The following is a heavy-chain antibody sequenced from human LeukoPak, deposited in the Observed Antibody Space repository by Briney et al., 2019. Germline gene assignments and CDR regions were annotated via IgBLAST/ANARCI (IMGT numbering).Heavy chain of an antibody. CDR1: GFTFSSYS. V-gene: IGHV3-21*04. CDR2: ISSSSSYI. CDR3: ARGSSSSGPYYFDY. Sequence: GGSLRLSCAASGFTFSSYSVNWVRQAPGKGLEWVSSISSSSSYIYYADSVKGRFTISRDNAKNSLYLQMNSLRAEDTALYYCARGSSSSGPYYFDYWGQGTLVTVSS. D-gene: IGHD6-6*01. J-gene: IGHJ4*02.